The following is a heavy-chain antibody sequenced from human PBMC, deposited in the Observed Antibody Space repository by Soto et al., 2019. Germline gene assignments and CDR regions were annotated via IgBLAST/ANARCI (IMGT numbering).Heavy chain of an antibody. CDR2: ISSSGSTI. D-gene: IGHD5-12*01. J-gene: IGHJ6*03. Sequence: GGSLRLSCAASGFTFSDYYMSWIRQAPGKGLEWVSYISSSGSTIYYADSVKGRFTISRDNAKNSLYLQRNSLRAEDTAVYYCARAGGDIVATGGAGGSYYMDVWGKGTTVTVSS. CDR1: GFTFSDYY. V-gene: IGHV3-11*01. CDR3: ARAGGDIVATGGAGGSYYMDV.